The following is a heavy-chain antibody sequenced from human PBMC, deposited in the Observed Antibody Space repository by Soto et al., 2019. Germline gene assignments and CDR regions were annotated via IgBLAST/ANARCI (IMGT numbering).Heavy chain of an antibody. J-gene: IGHJ4*02. CDR2: IDPGSGRA. Sequence: QVQLVQSGAEVKKPGASVRVSCKPSGYTLRNYAIHWVRQAAGQSLEWLAWIDPGSGRATYSQTVQGRIIVTRDNSATTFYMDMTSLASDDTAVYICTRDLNGGNPFDYWGKGALVIVSS. V-gene: IGHV1-3*01. CDR3: TRDLNGGNPFDY. D-gene: IGHD2-8*01. CDR1: GYTLRNYA.